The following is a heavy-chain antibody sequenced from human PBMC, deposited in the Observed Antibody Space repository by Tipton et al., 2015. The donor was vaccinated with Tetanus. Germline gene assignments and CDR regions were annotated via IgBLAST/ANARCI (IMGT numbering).Heavy chain of an antibody. D-gene: IGHD1-7*01. J-gene: IGHJ6*02. CDR2: ISWNSGSI. Sequence: SLRLSCAASGFTFDDYAMHWVRQAPGKGLEWVSGISWNSGSIGYADSVKGRFTISRDNAKNSLYLQMNSLRAEDTALYYCAKDSYNWNYVRGIYYYYGMDVWGQGTTVTVSS. CDR1: GFTFDDYA. CDR3: AKDSYNWNYVRGIYYYYGMDV. V-gene: IGHV3-9*01.